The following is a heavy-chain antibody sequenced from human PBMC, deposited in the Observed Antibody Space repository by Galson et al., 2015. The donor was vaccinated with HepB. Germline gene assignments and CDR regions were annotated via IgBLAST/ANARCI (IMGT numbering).Heavy chain of an antibody. CDR1: GFTFSSYT. J-gene: IGHJ2*01. D-gene: IGHD3-10*01. CDR3: ARVYFGSGSSSAYWYFDL. CDR2: ISSTGTTM. Sequence: SLRLSCAASGFTFSSYTMHWVRQAPGKGLESVSYISSTGTTMYYADSAKGRFTISRDNAQNSLSLQMNSLKDEDTAVYYCARVYFGSGSSSAYWYFDLWGRGALVTVSS. V-gene: IGHV3-48*02.